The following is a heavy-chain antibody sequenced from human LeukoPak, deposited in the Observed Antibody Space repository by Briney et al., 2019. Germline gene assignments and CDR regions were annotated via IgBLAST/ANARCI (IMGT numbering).Heavy chain of an antibody. CDR1: EFTFSTYA. J-gene: IGHJ6*02. V-gene: IGHV3-48*01. Sequence: GGSLRLSCGVSEFTFSTYAFNWVRQAPGKGLEWVSYINTGSSTRYYSDSVKGRFTISRDNAKNSLYLQMNSLRAEDTAVYYCARLLYYRMDVWGQGTTVTVSS. D-gene: IGHD3-10*01. CDR2: INTGSSTR. CDR3: ARLLYYRMDV.